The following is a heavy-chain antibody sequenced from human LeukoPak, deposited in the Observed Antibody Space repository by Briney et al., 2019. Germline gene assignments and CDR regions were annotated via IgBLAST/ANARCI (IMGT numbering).Heavy chain of an antibody. J-gene: IGHJ4*02. D-gene: IGHD3-3*01. CDR3: ARVVPTHSRYYDFWSGYYTYYFDY. Sequence: SETLSLTCTVFGGSISSGGYYWSWIRQHPGKGLEWIGYIYYSGSTYYNPSLKSRVTISVDTSKNQFSLKLSSVTAADTAVYYCARVVPTHSRYYDFWSGYYTYYFDYWGQGTLVTVSS. CDR2: IYYSGST. CDR1: GGSISSGGYY. V-gene: IGHV4-31*03.